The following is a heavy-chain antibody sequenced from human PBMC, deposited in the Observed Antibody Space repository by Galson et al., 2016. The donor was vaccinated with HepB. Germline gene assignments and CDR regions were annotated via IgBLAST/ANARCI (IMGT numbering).Heavy chain of an antibody. Sequence: SLRLSCAASGFTFNTYAMHWVRQAPGKGLEWVSITEYDGINKYYSDSVRGRFIISRDNSNDTLYLQMNSLRPEDTAVYYCARGIHILDGYYYLDYWGQGNLVTVSS. CDR2: TEYDGINK. D-gene: IGHD3-9*01. J-gene: IGHJ4*02. V-gene: IGHV3-30-3*01. CDR1: GFTFNTYA. CDR3: ARGIHILDGYYYLDY.